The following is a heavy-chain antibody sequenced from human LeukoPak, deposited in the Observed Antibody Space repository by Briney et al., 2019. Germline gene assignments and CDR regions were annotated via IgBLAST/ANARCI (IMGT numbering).Heavy chain of an antibody. Sequence: GASVKVSCKASRDTFRNYAINWVRQAPGQGLEWMGGIVPIFCTPNYAQKLQGRVAITTDDSASTAYMELSSLRSEDTATYYCARGSRSSGLLYYFDLWGQGTLVTVSS. D-gene: IGHD3-10*01. V-gene: IGHV1-69*05. J-gene: IGHJ4*02. CDR1: RDTFRNYA. CDR2: IVPIFCTP. CDR3: ARGSRSSGLLYYFDL.